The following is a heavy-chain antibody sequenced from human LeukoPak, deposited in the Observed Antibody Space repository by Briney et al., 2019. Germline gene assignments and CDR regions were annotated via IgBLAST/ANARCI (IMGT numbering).Heavy chain of an antibody. J-gene: IGHJ6*03. V-gene: IGHV1-18*01. D-gene: IGHD2-15*01. CDR1: GYTFTSYG. CDR2: ISAYNGNT. Sequence: GASVEVSCKASGYTFTSYGISWVRQAPGQGLEWMGWISAYNGNTNYAQKLQGRVTMTTDTSTSTAYMELSSLRSEDTAVYYCATLCCGSYYMDVWGKGTTVTVSS. CDR3: ATLCCGSYYMDV.